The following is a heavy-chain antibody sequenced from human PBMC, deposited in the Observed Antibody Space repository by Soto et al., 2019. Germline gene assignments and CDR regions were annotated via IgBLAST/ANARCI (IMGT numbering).Heavy chain of an antibody. CDR1: GFTFSDHY. J-gene: IGHJ6*04. Sequence: EVQLVESGGGLVQPGGSLRLSCAASGFTFSDHYMDWVRQAPGEGLEWVGRIKNKANSYTTENAASVEGRFTISRDDSRNYLFPQMNGLKTEDTAVYYCTRAELCGSAGGHRVLEVWGKGTTVTVSS. CDR3: TRAELCGSAGGHRVLEV. V-gene: IGHV3-72*01. D-gene: IGHD2-21*01. CDR2: IKNKANSYTT.